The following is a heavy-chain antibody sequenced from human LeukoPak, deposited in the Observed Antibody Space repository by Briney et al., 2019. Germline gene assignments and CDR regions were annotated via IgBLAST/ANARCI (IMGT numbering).Heavy chain of an antibody. D-gene: IGHD3-10*01. J-gene: IGHJ5*02. CDR2: IYYSGST. CDR3: ARRGEYYGSGSPNWFDP. CDR1: GGSISSSSYY. Sequence: SETLSLTCTVSGGSISSSSYYWGWIRQPPGKGLEWIGSIYYSGSTYYSPSLKSRVTISVDTSKNQFSLKLSSVTAADTAVYYCARRGEYYGSGSPNWFDPRGQGTLVTVSS. V-gene: IGHV4-39*01.